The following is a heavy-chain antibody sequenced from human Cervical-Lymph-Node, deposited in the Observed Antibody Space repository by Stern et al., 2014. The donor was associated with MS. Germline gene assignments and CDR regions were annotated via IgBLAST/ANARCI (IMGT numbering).Heavy chain of an antibody. D-gene: IGHD5-18*01. CDR2: IYYSGST. Sequence: VQLEESGPGLVKPSETLSLTCTVSGGSISSYYWSWIRQPPGKGLEWIGYIYYSGSTNYNPSLKSRVTISVDTSKNQFSLKLSSVTAADTAVYYCARETSGYSYGAFDYWGQGTLVTVSS. V-gene: IGHV4-59*01. J-gene: IGHJ4*02. CDR1: GGSISSYY. CDR3: ARETSGYSYGAFDY.